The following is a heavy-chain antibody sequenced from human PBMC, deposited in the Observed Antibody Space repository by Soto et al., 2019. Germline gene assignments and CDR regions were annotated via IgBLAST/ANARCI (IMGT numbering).Heavy chain of an antibody. D-gene: IGHD6-19*01. CDR3: ARDLGWAFDS. V-gene: IGHV3-48*02. J-gene: IGHJ4*02. Sequence: EVQLVESGGGSVQPGGSLRLSCAASGFTFSTFSMNWVRQAPGRGLEWISYISGGGRPISYADSVKGRFTISRDNAKNSLYLQMGSLPDEDTALDYCARDLGWAFDSWGQRTRVTVSS. CDR2: ISGGGRPI. CDR1: GFTFSTFS.